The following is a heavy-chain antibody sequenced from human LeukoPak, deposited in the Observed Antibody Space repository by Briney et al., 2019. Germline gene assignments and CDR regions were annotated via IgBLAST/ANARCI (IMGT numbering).Heavy chain of an antibody. J-gene: IGHJ4*02. CDR2: ITTGRGET. V-gene: IGHV1-3*03. Sequence: ASVKVSCKASGYTFTDYALHWVRQAPGQGLEWMGWITTGRGETRYSQEFQRRITFTRDTSASTAYMDLSDLRSEDTAVYYCARGGKQWRGGNYFDSWGQGTLVAVSS. CDR3: ARGGKQWRGGNYFDS. D-gene: IGHD6-19*01. CDR1: GYTFTDYA.